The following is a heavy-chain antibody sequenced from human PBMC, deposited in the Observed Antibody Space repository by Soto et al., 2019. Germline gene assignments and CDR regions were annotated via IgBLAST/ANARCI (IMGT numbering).Heavy chain of an antibody. V-gene: IGHV4-39*01. Sequence: SETLSLTCSVSGGSISSFTYYWGWIRQPPGKGLEWIGTVYYNENTYNNPSLKTRVTITVDTAKNQFSLNLRSVTAADTAMYFCARRERYYGSPGWFDPWGPGTLVTVSS. J-gene: IGHJ5*02. CDR1: GGSISSFTYY. D-gene: IGHD3-10*01. CDR2: VYYNENT. CDR3: ARRERYYGSPGWFDP.